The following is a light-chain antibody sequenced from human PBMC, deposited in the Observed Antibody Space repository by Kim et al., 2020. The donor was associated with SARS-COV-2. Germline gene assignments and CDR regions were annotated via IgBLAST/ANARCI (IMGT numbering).Light chain of an antibody. Sequence: SVPSSCTGTSRGVGWYNVVSWYQQSPGKAPILIMYEVTERPSGVSDRFSGSKSGNTASLTISGLQAEDEADYYCCSYAGGRTFPYVFGIGTKVTVL. CDR3: CSYAGGRTFPYV. J-gene: IGLJ1*01. CDR1: SRGVGWYNV. V-gene: IGLV2-23*02. CDR2: EVT.